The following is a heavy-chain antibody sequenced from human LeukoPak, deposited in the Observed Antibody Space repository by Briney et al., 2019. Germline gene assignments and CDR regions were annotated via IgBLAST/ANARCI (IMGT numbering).Heavy chain of an antibody. CDR3: SREWQGGIAAAGTRIEGDY. V-gene: IGHV3-7*01. D-gene: IGHD6-13*01. CDR2: IKQDGSEK. CDR1: GFSVSGYW. Sequence: GGSLRLSCAVSGFSVSGYWMTWVRQAPGQGLEWVANIKQDGSEKNYVDSVKGRFIISRDNAENSLFLQMNSLRVEDTAVYYCSREWQGGIAAAGTRIEGDYWGQGTLVAVSS. J-gene: IGHJ4*02.